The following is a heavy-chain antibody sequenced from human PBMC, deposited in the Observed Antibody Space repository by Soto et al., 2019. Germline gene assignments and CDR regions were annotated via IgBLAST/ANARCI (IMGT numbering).Heavy chain of an antibody. CDR2: IYYSGST. V-gene: IGHV4-31*03. Sequence: SETLSLTCTVSGGSISSGCYYWSWIRQHPGKGLEWIGYIYYSGSTYYNPSLKSRVTISVDTSKNQFSLKLSSVTAADTAVYYCARARYYYDSSGPGRFDYWGQGTLVTVSS. CDR1: GGSISSGCYY. D-gene: IGHD3-22*01. J-gene: IGHJ4*02. CDR3: ARARYYYDSSGPGRFDY.